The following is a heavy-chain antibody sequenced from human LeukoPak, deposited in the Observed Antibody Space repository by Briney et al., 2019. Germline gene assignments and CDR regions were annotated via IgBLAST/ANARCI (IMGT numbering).Heavy chain of an antibody. CDR2: INYSGTT. CDR1: GASVSSSAYH. V-gene: IGHV4-39*01. D-gene: IGHD6-13*01. Sequence: SETLSLTCTVSGASVSSSAYHWGWIRQPPGKGLEWIGSINYSGTTSYNPSLKSRVPISIDTDTNQFFLKLRSVTAPATAVFYGTRHRSPHAGSSSSHDYWGEGTLVTASS. J-gene: IGHJ4*02. CDR3: TRHRSPHAGSSSSHDY.